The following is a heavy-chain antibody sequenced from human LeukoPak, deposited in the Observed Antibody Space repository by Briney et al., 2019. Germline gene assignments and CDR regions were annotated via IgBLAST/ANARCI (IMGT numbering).Heavy chain of an antibody. Sequence: SGGSLRLSCAASGFTFSSSPLNWVRQAPGKGLEWISFISSSSHAIYYAASVKGRFTISRDNAKNSLYLQMSSLREEDTALYYCARDRAGGSDYWGQGTLVTVSS. J-gene: IGHJ4*02. D-gene: IGHD3-10*01. CDR1: GFTFSSSP. CDR3: ARDRAGGSDY. CDR2: ISSSSHAI. V-gene: IGHV3-48*02.